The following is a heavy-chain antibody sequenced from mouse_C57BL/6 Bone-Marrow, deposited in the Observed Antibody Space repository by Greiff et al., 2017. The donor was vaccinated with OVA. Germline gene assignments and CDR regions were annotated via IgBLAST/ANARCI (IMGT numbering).Heavy chain of an antibody. D-gene: IGHD3-2*02. CDR3: ARLETAQATY. CDR2: INPGSGGT. CDR1: GYAFTNYL. J-gene: IGHJ2*01. V-gene: IGHV1-54*01. Sequence: QVQLQQSGAELVRPGTSVKVSCKASGYAFTNYLIEWVKQRPGQGLEWIGVINPGSGGTNYNEKFKGKATLTADKSSSTAYMQLSSLTSEDSAVYFCARLETAQATYWGQGTTLTVSS.